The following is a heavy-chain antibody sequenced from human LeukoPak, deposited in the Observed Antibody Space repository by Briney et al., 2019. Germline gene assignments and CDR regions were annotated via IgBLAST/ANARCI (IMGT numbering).Heavy chain of an antibody. CDR3: ARCTGSYYPYYYYYMDV. CDR2: IYPGDSDT. CDR1: GSSFTQSR. Sequence: GGSLPIPCQGSGSSFTQSRISWARLLPGKGLEWMGIIYPGDSDTRDSTSFQGQVTISAAKSISTAYLQWSSLQASDTAMYYCARCTGSYYPYYYYYMDVWGKGTTVTVSS. V-gene: IGHV5-51*01. D-gene: IGHD3-10*01. J-gene: IGHJ6*03.